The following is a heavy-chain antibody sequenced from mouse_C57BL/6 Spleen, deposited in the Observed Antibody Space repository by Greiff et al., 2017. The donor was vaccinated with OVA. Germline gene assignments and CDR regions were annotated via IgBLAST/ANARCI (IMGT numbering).Heavy chain of an antibody. J-gene: IGHJ2*01. V-gene: IGHV5-17*01. D-gene: IGHD1-1*01. CDR1: GFTFSDYG. Sequence: EVQLVESGGGLVKPGGSLKLSCAASGFTFSDYGMHWVRQAPEKGLEWVAYISSGSSTIYYADTVKGRFTISRDNAKNTLFLQMTSLRSEDTAMYDCARVYYYGSSGFFDYWGQGTTLTVSA. CDR2: ISSGSSTI. CDR3: ARVYYYGSSGFFDY.